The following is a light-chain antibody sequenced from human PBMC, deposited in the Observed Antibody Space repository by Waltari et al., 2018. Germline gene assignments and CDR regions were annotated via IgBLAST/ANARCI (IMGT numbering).Light chain of an antibody. CDR3: CSYAGSYTYV. V-gene: IGLV2-11*01. J-gene: IGLJ1*01. CDR2: DVS. CDR1: SSDGDEYRI. Sequence: QSALTQPASVSGSPGQSVTISCTGVSSDGDEYRIISWFQQHPGKAPTLIIYDVSDRPSGVPDRFSGSKSDNTASLTISGLQAEDEADYYCCSYAGSYTYVFGSGTKVTVL.